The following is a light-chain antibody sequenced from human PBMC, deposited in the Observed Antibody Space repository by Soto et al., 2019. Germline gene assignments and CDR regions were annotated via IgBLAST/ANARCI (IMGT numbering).Light chain of an antibody. CDR3: QQRYNWPPIT. Sequence: EVVLTQSPATLSLSPGERATLSCRASRSVNIYLAWFQQKPGQAPRLLIYDASNRATGIPARFSGSGSGTDFTLTISSLEPEDFGIYYCQQRYNWPPITFGQGTRLEIK. CDR2: DAS. J-gene: IGKJ5*01. V-gene: IGKV3-11*01. CDR1: RSVNIY.